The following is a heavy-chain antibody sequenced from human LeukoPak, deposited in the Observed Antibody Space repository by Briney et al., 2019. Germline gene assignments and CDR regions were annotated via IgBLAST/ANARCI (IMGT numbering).Heavy chain of an antibody. CDR1: GGSISSGSYY. J-gene: IGHJ6*02. CDR2: IYTSGST. Sequence: PSQTLSLTCTVSGGSISSGSYYWSWIRQPAGKGLEWIGRIYTSGSTNYNPSLKSRVTISVDTSKNQFSLKLSSVTAADTAVYCCARDSGVCGGDCYSGSHYYYGMDVWGQGTTVTVSS. V-gene: IGHV4-61*02. CDR3: ARDSGVCGGDCYSGSHYYYGMDV. D-gene: IGHD2-21*02.